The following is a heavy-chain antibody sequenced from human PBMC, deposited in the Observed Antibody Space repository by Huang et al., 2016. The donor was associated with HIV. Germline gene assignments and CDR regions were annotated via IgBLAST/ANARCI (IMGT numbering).Heavy chain of an antibody. CDR2: INHSGNT. CDR1: GGSFSGYY. CDR3: ARRYNSRRDY. D-gene: IGHD3-22*01. Sequence: QVQLEQWGAGLETLSLTCAVYGGSFSGYYWNWLRQAPGKGLEWVGEINHSGNTNYNPSLKSRVNMSVDTSKSQFSLYLTSLSAADTGTYFCARRYNSRRDYWGRGTLVTVHS. V-gene: IGHV4-34*02. J-gene: IGHJ4*02.